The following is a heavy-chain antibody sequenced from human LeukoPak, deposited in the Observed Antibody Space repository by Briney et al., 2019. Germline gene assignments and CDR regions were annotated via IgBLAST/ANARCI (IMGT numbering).Heavy chain of an antibody. CDR2: ISGLGGST. CDR1: GFTFSSYA. V-gene: IGHV3-23*01. J-gene: IGHJ4*02. Sequence: PGGSLRLSCAASGFTFSSYAMSWVRQAPGKGLEWVSAISGLGGSTYYADSVKGRFTISRDNSKSTLYLQMNSLRAEDTAVYYCARDDYGETFDYWGQGTLVTVSS. D-gene: IGHD4-17*01. CDR3: ARDDYGETFDY.